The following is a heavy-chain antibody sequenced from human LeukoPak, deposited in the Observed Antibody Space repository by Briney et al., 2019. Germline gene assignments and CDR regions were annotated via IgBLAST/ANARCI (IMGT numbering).Heavy chain of an antibody. Sequence: GGSLRLSCAASGFTFSSYDMHWVRQAPGKGLEWVAFIRYDGSNKYYADSVKGRFTISRDNSKNTLYLQMNSLRAEDTAVYYCAKDGIRSPWSGRYYYYMDVWGKGTTVTVSS. CDR1: GFTFSSYD. CDR2: IRYDGSNK. J-gene: IGHJ6*03. D-gene: IGHD3-3*01. V-gene: IGHV3-30*02. CDR3: AKDGIRSPWSGRYYYYMDV.